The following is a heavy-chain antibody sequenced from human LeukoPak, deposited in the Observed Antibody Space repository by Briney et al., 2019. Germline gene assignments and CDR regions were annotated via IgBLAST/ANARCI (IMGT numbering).Heavy chain of an antibody. Sequence: GGSLRLSCAASGFTFNRYGMSWVRQAPGKGLEWVSGISASGANRYYADSVKGRFTISRDNSRDTLSVQINSLRAEDTAVYYCATSVVPAAPVDYWGQGTLVTVSS. D-gene: IGHD2-2*01. V-gene: IGHV3-23*01. CDR1: GFTFNRYG. CDR3: ATSVVPAAPVDY. CDR2: ISASGANR. J-gene: IGHJ4*02.